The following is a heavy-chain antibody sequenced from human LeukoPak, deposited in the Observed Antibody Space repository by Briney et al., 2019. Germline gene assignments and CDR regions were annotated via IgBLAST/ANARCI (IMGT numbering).Heavy chain of an antibody. CDR2: ISGSGGST. CDR1: GFTFSSYA. CDR3: AKEPGIAVAGSSHFDY. Sequence: GGSLRLSCAASGFTFSSYAMSWVRQAPGKGLEWVSAISGSGGSTYYADSVKGRFTISRDNSKNTLYLQMNSLRAEDTAVYYCAKEPGIAVAGSSHFDYWGQGTLVTVSS. D-gene: IGHD6-19*01. V-gene: IGHV3-23*01. J-gene: IGHJ4*02.